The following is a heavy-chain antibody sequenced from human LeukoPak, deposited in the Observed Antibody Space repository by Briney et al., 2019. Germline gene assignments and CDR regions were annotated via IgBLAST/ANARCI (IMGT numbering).Heavy chain of an antibody. CDR3: ARHASAYVRYFNH. D-gene: IGHD3-10*02. V-gene: IGHV4-34*01. J-gene: IGHJ1*01. CDR2: INHSGST. Sequence: PSETLSLTCAFYGGSFSGYYWSWIRQPPGKGLEWIGEINHSGSTNYNPSLKSRVTISVETSKNQFSLKVTSVTAADTAVYYCARHASAYVRYFNHWGQGTLVTVSS. CDR1: GGSFSGYY.